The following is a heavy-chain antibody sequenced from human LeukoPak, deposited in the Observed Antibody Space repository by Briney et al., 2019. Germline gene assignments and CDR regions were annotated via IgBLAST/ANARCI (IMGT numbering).Heavy chain of an antibody. V-gene: IGHV3-15*01. CDR1: GFTFSNAW. CDR2: IKSKTDGGTT. J-gene: IGHJ4*02. Sequence: GGSLRLSCAASGFTFSNAWMSWVRQAPGKGLEWVGRIKSKTDGGTTDYAAPVKGRFTISRDDSKNTLYLQMNSLKTEDTAVYYCTTRYDYVWGSYRKTFDYWGQGTLVTVSS. CDR3: TTRYDYVWGSYRKTFDY. D-gene: IGHD3-16*02.